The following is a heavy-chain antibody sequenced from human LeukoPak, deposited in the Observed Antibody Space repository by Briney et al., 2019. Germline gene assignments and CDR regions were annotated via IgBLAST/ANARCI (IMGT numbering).Heavy chain of an antibody. CDR2: IRSNTDGGTA. CDR3: AALRARSDY. D-gene: IGHD3-3*01. V-gene: IGHV3-15*01. CDR1: GFTFSNAW. J-gene: IGHJ4*02. Sequence: GGSLRLSCIVSGFTFSNAWMSWVRQAPGKGLEWVGSIRSNTDGGTADYAPPVKARFTISRDDSKNTLYLQMNSLETEDTAVYYCAALRARSDYWGQGTLVTVAS.